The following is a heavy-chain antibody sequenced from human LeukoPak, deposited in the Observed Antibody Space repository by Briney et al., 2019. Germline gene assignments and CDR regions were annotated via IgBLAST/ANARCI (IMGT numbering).Heavy chain of an antibody. Sequence: GGSLRLSCTASGFSFSTYAMNWVRQAPGKGLEWVSVIIGNAAMTDYADSVKGRFTISRDNSKNTLYLQMNSLRAEDTAVYYCARAAIFGVVISEYYFDYWGQGTLVTVSS. CDR2: IIGNAAMT. CDR3: ARAAIFGVVISEYYFDY. CDR1: GFSFSTYA. D-gene: IGHD3-3*01. V-gene: IGHV3-23*01. J-gene: IGHJ4*02.